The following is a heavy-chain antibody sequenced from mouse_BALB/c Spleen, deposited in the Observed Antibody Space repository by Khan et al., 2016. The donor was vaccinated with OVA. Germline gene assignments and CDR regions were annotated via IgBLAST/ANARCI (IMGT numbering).Heavy chain of an antibody. Sequence: QVQLQQSGAELVKPGASVKLSCKTSGYTFTNYWIQWVKQRPGQGLGWIGQIFPGTGTTYSNENFKAKATLTVDTSSSTAYMQLSSLTSEDSAVYFCARGYISNYGFAYWGRSTLVTVTA. CDR2: IFPGTGTT. J-gene: IGHJ3*01. CDR3: ARGYISNYGFAY. D-gene: IGHD2-5*01. CDR1: GYTFTNYW. V-gene: IGHV1S132*01.